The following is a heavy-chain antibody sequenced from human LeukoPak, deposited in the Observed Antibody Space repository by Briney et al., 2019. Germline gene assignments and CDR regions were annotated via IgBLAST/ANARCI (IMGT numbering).Heavy chain of an antibody. CDR3: ARHPVTPLVVPAAIGWFDP. CDR1: GGSISSTTYY. Sequence: SETLSLTCTVSGGSISSTTYYWGWLRQPPGKGLEWIGSIYYSGSTYYNPSLKSRVTISVDTSKNQFSLKLSSVTAADTAMYYCARHPVTPLVVPAAIGWFDPWGQGTLVTVSS. J-gene: IGHJ5*02. D-gene: IGHD2-2*02. V-gene: IGHV4-39*01. CDR2: IYYSGST.